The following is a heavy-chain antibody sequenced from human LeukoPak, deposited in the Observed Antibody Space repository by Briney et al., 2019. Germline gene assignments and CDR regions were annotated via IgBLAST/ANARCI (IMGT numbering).Heavy chain of an antibody. Sequence: GGSLRLSCAASGFTFSNAWMSWVRQAPGKGLEWVGRIKSKTDGGTTDYAAPVKGRFTISRDDSKNTLYLQMNSLKTEDTAVYYCTTERVIVVVPAASSQLNFDYWGQGTLVTVS. CDR3: TTERVIVVVPAASSQLNFDY. D-gene: IGHD2-2*01. J-gene: IGHJ4*02. CDR2: IKSKTDGGTT. CDR1: GFTFSNAW. V-gene: IGHV3-15*01.